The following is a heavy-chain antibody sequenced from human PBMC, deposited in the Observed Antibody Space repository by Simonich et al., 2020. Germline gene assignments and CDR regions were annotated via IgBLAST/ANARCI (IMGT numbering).Heavy chain of an antibody. CDR2: IYHSGST. CDR3: ARVPFTAMVLFDY. J-gene: IGHJ4*02. CDR1: GGSISSSNW. Sequence: QVQLQQWGAGLLKPSETLSLTCTVSGGSISSSNWWSWVRQPPGKGLEWIGEIYHSGSTNYNPSLKSRVTISVDKSKNQFSLKLSSVTAADTAVYYCARVPFTAMVLFDYWGQGTLVTVSS. D-gene: IGHD5-18*01. V-gene: IGHV4-4*02.